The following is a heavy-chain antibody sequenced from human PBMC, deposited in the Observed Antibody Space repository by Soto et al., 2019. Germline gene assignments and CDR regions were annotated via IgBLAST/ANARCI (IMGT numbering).Heavy chain of an antibody. D-gene: IGHD3-22*01. J-gene: IGHJ4*02. CDR3: ARVLYYYDSSGYSDLDY. CDR2: IIPIFGTA. V-gene: IGHV1-69*13. CDR1: GGTFSSYA. Sequence: VKVSCKASGGTFSSYAISWVRQAPGQGLEWMGGIIPIFGTANYAQKFQGRVTITADESTSTAYMELSSLRSEDTAVYYCARVLYYYDSSGYSDLDYWGQGTLVTVSS.